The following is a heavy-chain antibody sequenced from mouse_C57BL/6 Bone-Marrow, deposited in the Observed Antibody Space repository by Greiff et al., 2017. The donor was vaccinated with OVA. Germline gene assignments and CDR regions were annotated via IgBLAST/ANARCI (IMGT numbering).Heavy chain of an antibody. D-gene: IGHD2-5*01. CDR3: ARSGSNYGYYAMDY. CDR2: IDPSDSYT. Sequence: QVQLQQPGAELVMPGASVKLSCKASGYTFTSYWMHWVKQRPGQGLEWIGEIDPSDSYTNYNQKFKGKSTLTVDQSSSTAYMQLSSLTSEDSAVYYCARSGSNYGYYAMDYWGQGTSVTVSS. V-gene: IGHV1-69*01. J-gene: IGHJ4*01. CDR1: GYTFTSYW.